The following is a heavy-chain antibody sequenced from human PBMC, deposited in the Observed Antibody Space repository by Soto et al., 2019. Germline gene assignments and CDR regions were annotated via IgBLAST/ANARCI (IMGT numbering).Heavy chain of an antibody. Sequence: ASVKVSCKASGYTFTSYGISWVRQAPGQGLEWMGWISAYNGNTNYAQKLQGRVTMTTDTSTSTAYTELRSLRSDDTAVYYCARDRDYGGSFDYWGQGTLVTVSS. D-gene: IGHD4-17*01. CDR1: GYTFTSYG. V-gene: IGHV1-18*04. J-gene: IGHJ4*02. CDR3: ARDRDYGGSFDY. CDR2: ISAYNGNT.